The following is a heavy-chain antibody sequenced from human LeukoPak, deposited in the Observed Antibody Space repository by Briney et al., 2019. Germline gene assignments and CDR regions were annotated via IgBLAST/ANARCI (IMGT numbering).Heavy chain of an antibody. CDR3: ARSVKYSSSHGVFDY. CDR1: GYTFTGYY. D-gene: IGHD6-13*01. Sequence: ASVKVSCKASGYTFTGYYMHWVRQAPGQGLEWMGWINPNSGGTNYAQKFQGRVTMTRDTSISTAYMELSRLRSDDTAVYYCARSVKYSSSHGVFDYWGQGTLVTVSS. CDR2: INPNSGGT. V-gene: IGHV1-2*02. J-gene: IGHJ4*02.